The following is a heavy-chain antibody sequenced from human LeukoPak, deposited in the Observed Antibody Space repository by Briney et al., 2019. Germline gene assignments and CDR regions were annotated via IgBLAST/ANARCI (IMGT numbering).Heavy chain of an antibody. Sequence: GGSLRLSCAASGNYWMHWVRQAPGKGLVWVSHINSDGRWTSYADSVKGRFTISKDNAKNTVYLQMNSLRAEDTAVYYCVSFYETYWGRGTLVTVSS. D-gene: IGHD2/OR15-2a*01. V-gene: IGHV3-74*01. CDR2: INSDGRWT. J-gene: IGHJ4*02. CDR3: VSFYETY. CDR1: GNYW.